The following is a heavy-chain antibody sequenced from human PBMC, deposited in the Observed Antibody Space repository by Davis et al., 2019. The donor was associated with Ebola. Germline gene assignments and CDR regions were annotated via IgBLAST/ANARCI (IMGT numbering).Heavy chain of an antibody. D-gene: IGHD6-13*01. V-gene: IGHV4-34*01. CDR3: ARGGSSSSWYGRYFDP. J-gene: IGHJ5*02. Sequence: MPSETLSLTCAVYGGSFSGYYWSWIRQPPGKGLEWIGEINHGGSTNYNPSLKSRVTISLDTSRNQFSLKLSSVTAADTAVYYCARGGSSSSWYGRYFDPWGQGTLVTVSS. CDR1: GGSFSGYY. CDR2: INHGGST.